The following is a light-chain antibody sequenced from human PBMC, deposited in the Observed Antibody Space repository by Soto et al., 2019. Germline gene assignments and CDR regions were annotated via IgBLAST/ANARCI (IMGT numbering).Light chain of an antibody. CDR2: AAP. V-gene: IGKV3-15*01. Sequence: EIVMTQSPPTLSVSAGERVTLSCRASQSIGSSIAWYQQRHGQAPRLLFFAAPTRATGVPARFSASGSGTDFTFTISSLQSEDFAVYYCQQYYTWPPITFGQGTRLDIK. CDR1: QSIGSS. J-gene: IGKJ5*01. CDR3: QQYYTWPPIT.